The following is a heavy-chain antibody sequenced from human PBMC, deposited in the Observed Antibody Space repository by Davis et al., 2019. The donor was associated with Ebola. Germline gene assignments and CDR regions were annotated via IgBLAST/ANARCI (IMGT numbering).Heavy chain of an antibody. CDR2: IFYSGSA. V-gene: IGHV4-39*07. D-gene: IGHD3-10*01. CDR3: ARVAAGRDYYYYGMDV. Sequence: SETLSLTCTVSGGSISSSSYFWGWIRQPPGKGLEWIGNIFYSGSAYYNPSLKSRVTISVDTSKNQFSLKLSSVTAADTAVYYCARVAAGRDYYYYGMDVWGKGTTVTVSS. J-gene: IGHJ6*04. CDR1: GGSISSSSYF.